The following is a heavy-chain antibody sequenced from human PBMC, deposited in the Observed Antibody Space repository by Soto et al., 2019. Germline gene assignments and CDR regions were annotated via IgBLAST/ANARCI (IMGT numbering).Heavy chain of an antibody. CDR3: ARDRGTTTVTFDAFQH. Sequence: EVQLLESGGGQVQPGGSLRLSCAASGFSFNSYSMSWVRQAPGKGLEWVAGIIGSGDSAYYADSVKGRFTISRDNSKNTLSLQMNSLRAGDTAIYYCARDRGTTTVTFDAFQHWGQGTLVAVSS. J-gene: IGHJ1*01. V-gene: IGHV3-23*01. CDR1: GFSFNSYS. CDR2: IIGSGDSA. D-gene: IGHD4-17*01.